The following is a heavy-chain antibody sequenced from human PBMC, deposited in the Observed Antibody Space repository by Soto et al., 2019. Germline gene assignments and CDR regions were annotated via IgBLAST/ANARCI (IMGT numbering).Heavy chain of an antibody. D-gene: IGHD5-12*01. V-gene: IGHV1-18*01. CDR1: GYTFTRSG. CDR3: AREGVAPYYYYGMDV. Sequence: QVQLVQSGAEVKKPGASVKVSWKASGYTFTRSGISWVRQAPGQGPEWMGWISSYNGDTNYAQTFQGRVTMTTDTSTSTAYMELRSLRSDDTAVYYCAREGVAPYYYYGMDVWGQGTPGTVSS. J-gene: IGHJ6*02. CDR2: ISSYNGDT.